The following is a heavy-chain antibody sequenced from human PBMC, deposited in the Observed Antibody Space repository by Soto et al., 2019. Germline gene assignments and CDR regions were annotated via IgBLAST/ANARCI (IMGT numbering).Heavy chain of an antibody. D-gene: IGHD6-13*01. CDR2: TYYRSKWYN. CDR1: GDSASSNSAA. V-gene: IGHV6-1*01. J-gene: IGHJ6*02. CDR3: ARAEQQLVPGYYGMDV. Sequence: PSQTLSLTCAISGDSASSNSAAWNWIRQSPSRGLEWLGRTYYRSKWYNDYAVSVKSRITINPDTSKNQFSLQLNSVTPEDTAVYYCARAEQQLVPGYYGMDVWGQGTTVTVSS.